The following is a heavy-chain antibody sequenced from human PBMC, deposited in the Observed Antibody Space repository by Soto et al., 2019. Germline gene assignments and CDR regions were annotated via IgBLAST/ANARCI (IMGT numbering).Heavy chain of an antibody. CDR3: ARSIVATIRYYYGMDV. D-gene: IGHD5-12*01. V-gene: IGHV5-10-1*01. Sequence: HGESLKISCKGSGYSFTSYWISWVRQMPGKGLEWMGRIDPSDSYTNYSPSFQGHVTISADKSISTAYLQWSSLKASDTAMYYCARSIVATIRYYYGMDVWGQGTTVTVSS. CDR2: IDPSDSYT. CDR1: GYSFTSYW. J-gene: IGHJ6*02.